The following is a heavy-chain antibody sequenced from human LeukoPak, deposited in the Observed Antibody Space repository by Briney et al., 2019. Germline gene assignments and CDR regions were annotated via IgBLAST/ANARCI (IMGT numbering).Heavy chain of an antibody. CDR2: VYYGGSI. Sequence: SETLSLTCTVSGASISNSNYYWGCFRQPPGKGLEWIGSVYYGGSIYYHPSLKSRVTVSVDTSKNQFSLNVNSVTAADTAVYYCARVLQGSSSWYHFDYWGQGTLVTVSS. D-gene: IGHD6-13*01. CDR3: ARVLQGSSSWYHFDY. CDR1: GASISNSNYY. J-gene: IGHJ4*02. V-gene: IGHV4-39*01.